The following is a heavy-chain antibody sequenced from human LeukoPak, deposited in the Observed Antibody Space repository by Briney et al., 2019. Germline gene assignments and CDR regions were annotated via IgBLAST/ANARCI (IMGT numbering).Heavy chain of an antibody. CDR2: ISGSGGST. CDR3: AKDMYDGWPRDYYGMDV. J-gene: IGHJ6*02. CDR1: GFTFSSYA. Sequence: PGRSLRLSCAASGFTFSSYAMSWVRQAPGKGLEWVSAISGSGGSTYYADSVKGRFTISRDNSKNTLYLQMNSLRAEDTAVYYCAKDMYDGWPRDYYGMDVWGQGTTVTVSS. D-gene: IGHD2-8*01. V-gene: IGHV3-23*01.